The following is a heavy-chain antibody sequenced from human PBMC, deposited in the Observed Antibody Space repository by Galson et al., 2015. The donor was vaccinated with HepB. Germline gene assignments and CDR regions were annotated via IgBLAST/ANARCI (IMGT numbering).Heavy chain of an antibody. D-gene: IGHD3-16*02. J-gene: IGHJ1*01. CDR3: ARNPYYDYVWGSYRCAYFQH. CDR2: ISGSGGST. V-gene: IGHV3-23*01. CDR1: GFTFSSYA. Sequence: SLRLSCAASGFTFSSYAMSWVRQAPGKGLEWVSAISGSGGSTYYSDSVKGRFTISRDNSKNTPYLQMNSLRTEDTAVYYCARNPYYDYVWGSYRCAYFQHWGQGTLVTVSS.